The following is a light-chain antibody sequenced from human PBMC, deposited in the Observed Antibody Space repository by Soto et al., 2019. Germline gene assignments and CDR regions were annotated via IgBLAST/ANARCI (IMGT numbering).Light chain of an antibody. CDR2: HTS. CDR1: QTVNSR. Sequence: EIVLTQSPATLSSSPGERATLSCRASQTVNSRLAWYQHKPGQAPRLLIYHTSNRATGIPARFSGSGSGTDFTLTISSLEPEDFAVYYCHQRQSWPRTFGQGTKWKSN. V-gene: IGKV3-11*01. CDR3: HQRQSWPRT. J-gene: IGKJ1*01.